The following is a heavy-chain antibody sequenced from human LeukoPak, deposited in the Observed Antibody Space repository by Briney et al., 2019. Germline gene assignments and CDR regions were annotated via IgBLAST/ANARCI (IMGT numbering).Heavy chain of an antibody. CDR2: IYYSGST. D-gene: IGHD3-10*01. Sequence: GSLRLSCAASGLTFSSYAMSWVRQAPGKGLEWIGYIYYSGSTNYNPSLQSRATISVDPSKSQFSLRLSSVTAADTAVYYCARDYFGSGFFDYWGQGILVTVSS. CDR3: ARDYFGSGFFDY. J-gene: IGHJ4*02. CDR1: GLTFSSYA. V-gene: IGHV4-59*01.